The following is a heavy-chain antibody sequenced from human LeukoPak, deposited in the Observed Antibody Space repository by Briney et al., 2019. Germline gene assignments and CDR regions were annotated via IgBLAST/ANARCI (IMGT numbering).Heavy chain of an antibody. Sequence: GGSLRLSCAASGFSFSTYGMYWVRQAPGKGLEWVSAIIPSGGTTFYADSVKGRFTISRDNSQNTLYLQMSGLRAEDTAIYYCAKRMGVSGGTYYFAHWGQGTLVTVSS. D-gene: IGHD6-19*01. V-gene: IGHV3-23*01. CDR2: IIPSGGTT. CDR1: GFSFSTYG. J-gene: IGHJ4*02. CDR3: AKRMGVSGGTYYFAH.